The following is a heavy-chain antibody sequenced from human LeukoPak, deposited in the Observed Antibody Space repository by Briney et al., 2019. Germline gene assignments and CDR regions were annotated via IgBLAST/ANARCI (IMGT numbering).Heavy chain of an antibody. CDR3: ARDGRGVPAAMLGSKWETAENYYYYGMDV. D-gene: IGHD2-2*01. CDR2: IIPIFGTA. CDR1: GGTFSSYA. J-gene: IGHJ6*02. V-gene: IGHV1-69*05. Sequence: RASVKVSCKASGGTFSSYAISWVRQAPGQGLEWMGGIIPIFGTANYAQKFQGRVTITTDESTSTAYMELSSLRSEDTAVYYCARDGRGVPAAMLGSKWETAENYYYYGMDVWGQGTTVTVSS.